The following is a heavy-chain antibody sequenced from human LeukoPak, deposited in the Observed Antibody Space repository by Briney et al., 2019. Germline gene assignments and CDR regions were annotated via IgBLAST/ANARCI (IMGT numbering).Heavy chain of an antibody. J-gene: IGHJ6*03. Sequence: SETLSLTRTVSGGSISSYYWSWIRQPPGKGLEWIGYIYTSGSPNSNPSLKSRVTISVDTSKNQFSLKLSSVTAADTAVYYCAGQYYDFWSGYYTPYYYYYYMDVWGKGTTVTVSS. V-gene: IGHV4-4*09. CDR1: GGSISSYY. D-gene: IGHD3-3*01. CDR3: AGQYYDFWSGYYTPYYYYYYMDV. CDR2: IYTSGSP.